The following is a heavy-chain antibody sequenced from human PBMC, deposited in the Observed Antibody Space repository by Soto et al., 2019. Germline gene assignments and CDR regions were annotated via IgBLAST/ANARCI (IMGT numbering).Heavy chain of an antibody. CDR1: GFTFSSYG. D-gene: IGHD1-26*01. J-gene: IGHJ3*02. CDR2: ISHHGSNK. V-gene: IGHV3-30*18. Sequence: QVELVESGGGVVQPGRSLRLSCAVSGFTFSSYGMHWVRQVPGKGLEWVAVISHHGSNKYFADSVRGRFTVSRDNPKNRMYLQMNSLRAEVTAVYYCAKGREGGSWGDACASWGQGTMVIVSS. CDR3: AKGREGGSWGDACAS.